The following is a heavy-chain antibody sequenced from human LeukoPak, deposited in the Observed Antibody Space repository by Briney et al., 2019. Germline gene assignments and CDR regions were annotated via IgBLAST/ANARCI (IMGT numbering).Heavy chain of an antibody. CDR3: AKGYYDSGP. D-gene: IGHD3-22*01. CDR1: GFAFNHFG. CDR2: ISHDGSIK. V-gene: IGHV3-30*18. J-gene: IGHJ5*02. Sequence: GGSLRLSCAASGFAFNHFGMHWVRQAPGKGLEYVAVISHDGSIKYYVDSVEGRFTIPRDNSKNTLYLQMNSLRAEDTAVYYCAKGYYDSGPWGQGTLVTVSS.